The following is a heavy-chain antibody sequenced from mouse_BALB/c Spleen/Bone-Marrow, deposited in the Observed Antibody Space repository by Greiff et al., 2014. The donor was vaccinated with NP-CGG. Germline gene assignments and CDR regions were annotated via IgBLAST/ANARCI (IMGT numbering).Heavy chain of an antibody. J-gene: IGHJ4*01. Sequence: VQLQQSGAELVKPGASVELSCKASGYTFTGYWMHWVKQRPGQGLEWIGEINPSNGRTNYNEKFKSMATLTVDKSSSTAYMQRSSLTSEGSAVFYCARLIYGSSYIVDFWGQGTSVTVSS. CDR3: ARLIYGSSYIVDF. CDR2: INPSNGRT. V-gene: IGHV1S81*02. CDR1: GYTFTGYW. D-gene: IGHD1-1*01.